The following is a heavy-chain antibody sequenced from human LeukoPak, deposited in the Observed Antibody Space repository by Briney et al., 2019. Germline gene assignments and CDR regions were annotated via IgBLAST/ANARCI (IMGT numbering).Heavy chain of an antibody. CDR3: ASEGVWFGELFPNYYGMDV. Sequence: GGSLRLSCAASGFTFSSYWMSWVRQAPGKGLEWVANIKQDGSEKYYVDSVKGRFTISRDNAKNSLYLQMNSLRAEDTAVYYCASEGVWFGELFPNYYGMDVWGQGTTVTVSS. CDR2: IKQDGSEK. CDR1: GFTFSSYW. D-gene: IGHD3-10*01. V-gene: IGHV3-7*01. J-gene: IGHJ6*02.